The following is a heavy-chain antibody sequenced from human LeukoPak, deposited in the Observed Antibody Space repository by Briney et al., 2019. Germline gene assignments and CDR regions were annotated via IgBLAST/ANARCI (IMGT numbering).Heavy chain of an antibody. CDR2: IYHSGST. CDR3: ARHRKLGYCSSTSCYRYGMDV. D-gene: IGHD2-2*01. V-gene: IGHV4-30-2*01. Sequence: SETLSLTCTVSGGSISSGGYYWSWIRQPPGKGLEWIGYIYHSGSTYYNPSLKSRVTISVDRSKNQFSLKLSSVTAADTAVYYCARHRKLGYCSSTSCYRYGMDVWGQGTTVTVSS. J-gene: IGHJ6*02. CDR1: GGSISSGGYY.